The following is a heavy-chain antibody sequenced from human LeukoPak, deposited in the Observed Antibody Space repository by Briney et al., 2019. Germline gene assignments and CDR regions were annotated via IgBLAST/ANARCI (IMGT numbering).Heavy chain of an antibody. Sequence: PGGSLRLSCAASGFTFSSYWMHWVRQAPGKGLVWVSRINTDGSSTSYADSVKGRFTISRDNAKNTLYLQMNSLRAEDTAVYYCASLNSVSGTVVTPGDWGQGTLVTVSS. CDR3: ASLNSVSGTVVTPGD. D-gene: IGHD4-23*01. V-gene: IGHV3-74*01. CDR2: INTDGSST. J-gene: IGHJ4*02. CDR1: GFTFSSYW.